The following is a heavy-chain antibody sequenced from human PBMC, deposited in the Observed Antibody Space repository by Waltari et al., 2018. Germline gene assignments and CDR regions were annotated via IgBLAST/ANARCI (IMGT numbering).Heavy chain of an antibody. CDR3: ARGRRRNAFDI. CDR1: GGSISSYY. CDR2: IYYSGST. Sequence: QVQLQESGPGLVKPSETLSLTCTVPGGSISSYYWSWIRQPPGKGLEWIGYIYYSGSTNYNPSLKSRVTISVDTSKNQFSLKLSSVTAADTAVYYCARGRRRNAFDIWGQGTMVTVSS. V-gene: IGHV4-59*01. J-gene: IGHJ3*02.